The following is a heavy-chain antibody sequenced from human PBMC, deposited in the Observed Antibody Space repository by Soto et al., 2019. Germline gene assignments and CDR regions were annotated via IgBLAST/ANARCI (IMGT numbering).Heavy chain of an antibody. V-gene: IGHV2-5*01. D-gene: IGHD1-26*01. CDR1: GFSLSTIGAG. Sequence: SGPTLVNPTQTLTVTCTFSGFSLSTIGAGVGWIRQSPGKAPEWLALISWKDEKRYNPGLKSRLTITKDTSKNQVVLTMTDLDPVDTATYFCAHRYGGNYYRWYFESWGQGTLVNVSS. CDR3: AHRYGGNYYRWYFES. CDR2: ISWKDEK. J-gene: IGHJ4*02.